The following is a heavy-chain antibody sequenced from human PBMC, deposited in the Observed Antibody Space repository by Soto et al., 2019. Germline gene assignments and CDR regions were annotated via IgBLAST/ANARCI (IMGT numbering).Heavy chain of an antibody. Sequence: SETLSLTCTVSGGSISSSSYYWGWIRQPPGKGLEWIGSIYYSGSTYYNPSLKSRVTISVDTSKNQFSLKLSSVTAADTAVYYCARRPGPLDYWGQGTLVTVSS. CDR3: ARRPGPLDY. CDR2: IYYSGST. CDR1: GGSISSSSYY. V-gene: IGHV4-39*01. J-gene: IGHJ4*02.